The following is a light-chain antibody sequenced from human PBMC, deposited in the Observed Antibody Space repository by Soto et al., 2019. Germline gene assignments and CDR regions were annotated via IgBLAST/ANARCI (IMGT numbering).Light chain of an antibody. CDR2: AAS. CDR1: QSISSY. J-gene: IGKJ5*01. V-gene: IGKV1-39*01. Sequence: DIQMTQSLSSLSTSVGARGTITRRASQSISSYVNWYQQKTGKATKLLIYAASSLQSGVPSRFSGSASGTDVTLTIHSLQPEDCATYFCQQTYTIPVTFGQGTRLEI. CDR3: QQTYTIPVT.